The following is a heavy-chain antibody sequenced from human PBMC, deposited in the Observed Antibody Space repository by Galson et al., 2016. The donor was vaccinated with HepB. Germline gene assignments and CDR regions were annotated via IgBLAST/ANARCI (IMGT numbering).Heavy chain of an antibody. CDR1: GFTFSSYS. V-gene: IGHV3-21*01. Sequence: SLRLSCAASGFTFSSYSMNWVRQAPGKGLEGVSSISSSSSYIYYADSVKGRFTSSRDHDKNSLYLQMNSLRAADTAVYYCARASGYNLNYLMIFNYFDYWGQGTLVTVSS. J-gene: IGHJ4*02. D-gene: IGHD1-7*01. CDR3: ARASGYNLNYLMIFNYFDY. CDR2: ISSSSSYI.